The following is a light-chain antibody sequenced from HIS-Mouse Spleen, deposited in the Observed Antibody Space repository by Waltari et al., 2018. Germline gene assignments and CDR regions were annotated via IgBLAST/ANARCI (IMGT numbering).Light chain of an antibody. J-gene: IGLJ2*01. V-gene: IGLV3-10*01. Sequence: SYELTQPPSVSVSPGQTARITCSGDALPKKYAYWYQQKSGQAPGLVIYEDSKRPSGIPERFSGSNSGNTATLTISRVEAGDEADYYCQVWDSSSDHVVFGGGTKLTVL. CDR2: EDS. CDR3: QVWDSSSDHVV. CDR1: ALPKKY.